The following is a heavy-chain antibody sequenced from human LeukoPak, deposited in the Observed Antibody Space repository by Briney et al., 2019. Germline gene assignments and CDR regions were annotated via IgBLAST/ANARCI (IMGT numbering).Heavy chain of an antibody. J-gene: IGHJ6*01. D-gene: IGHD3-10*01. CDR1: GFTFSSYD. CDR2: LGTAGAT. Sequence: GGYLRLSCAASGFTFSSYDMHWVRQATGQGLEWVSALGTAGATYYPGSVRGRFTFSRENAKHSLYLQMNSLRAGDTAVYYCARALRFGESTNYYHYGRDVWGQGTTVTVSS. V-gene: IGHV3-13*01. CDR3: ARALRFGESTNYYHYGRDV.